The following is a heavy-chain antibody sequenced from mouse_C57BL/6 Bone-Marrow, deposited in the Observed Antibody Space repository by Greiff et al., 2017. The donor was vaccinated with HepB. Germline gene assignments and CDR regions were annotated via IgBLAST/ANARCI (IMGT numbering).Heavy chain of an antibody. J-gene: IGHJ2*01. CDR3: TRPQAYYSNYGGGDY. V-gene: IGHV1-54*02. Sequence: VQLQQSGAELVRPGTSVKVSCKASGYAFTNYLIEWVKQRPGQGLEWIGVINPGSGGTNYNEKFKGKATLTADTSSNTAYLQLSSLTSEDTAVYYCTRPQAYYSNYGGGDYWGQGTTLTVSS. CDR1: GYAFTNYL. D-gene: IGHD2-5*01. CDR2: INPGSGGT.